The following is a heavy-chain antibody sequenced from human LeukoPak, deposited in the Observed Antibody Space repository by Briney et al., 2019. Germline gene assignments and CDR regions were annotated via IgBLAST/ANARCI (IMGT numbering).Heavy chain of an antibody. CDR1: GYSISSGYY. CDR2: INHSGST. V-gene: IGHV4-38-2*02. D-gene: IGHD3-10*01. J-gene: IGHJ6*03. Sequence: TPSETLSLTCTVSGYSISSGYYWGWIRQPPGKGLEWIGEINHSGSTNYNPSLKSRVTISVDTSKNQFSLKLSSVTAADTAVYYCAREMGYYYGSENYYRYYYYMDVWGKGTTVTVSS. CDR3: AREMGYYYGSENYYRYYYYMDV.